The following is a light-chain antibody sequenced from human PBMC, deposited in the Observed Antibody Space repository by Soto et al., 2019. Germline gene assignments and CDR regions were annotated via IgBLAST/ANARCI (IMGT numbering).Light chain of an antibody. V-gene: IGKV3-20*01. CDR3: QQYGSSLFT. J-gene: IGKJ3*01. CDR2: GAS. CDR1: QSVSSSY. Sequence: EIVLTQSPGTLSLSPGERATLSCRASQSVSSSYLAWYQQKPGQAPSLLIYGASSRATGIPDRFSGSGSGTDFTLTISILEPEDFAVYYCQQYGSSLFTFGPGTKVDIK.